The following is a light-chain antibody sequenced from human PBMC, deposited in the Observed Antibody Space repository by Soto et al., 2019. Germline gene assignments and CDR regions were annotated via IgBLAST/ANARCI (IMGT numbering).Light chain of an antibody. Sequence: IVMTQSPATLSVSPGDRATLSCRASQSVSSDFAWYHQKPGQAPRLLIYGASTRATGIPARFSGSGSGTDFTLTISSLEPEDFAVYYCQQRSNWPTFGQGTKVDNK. CDR2: GAS. CDR1: QSVSSD. CDR3: QQRSNWPT. J-gene: IGKJ1*01. V-gene: IGKV3-11*01.